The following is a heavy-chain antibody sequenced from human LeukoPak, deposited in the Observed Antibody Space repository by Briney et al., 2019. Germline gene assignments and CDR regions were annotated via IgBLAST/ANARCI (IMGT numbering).Heavy chain of an antibody. V-gene: IGHV3-23*01. D-gene: IGHD4-17*01. CDR1: GFTFSSYA. CDR3: AKYTGVTRGPGSYYYYGMDV. CDR2: ISGSGGST. J-gene: IGHJ6*02. Sequence: PGASLRLSCAASGFTFSSYAMSWVRQAPGKGLEWVPAISGSGGSTYYADSVKGRFTISRDNSKNTLYLQMNSLRAEDTAVYYSAKYTGVTRGPGSYYYYGMDVWGQGTTVTVSS.